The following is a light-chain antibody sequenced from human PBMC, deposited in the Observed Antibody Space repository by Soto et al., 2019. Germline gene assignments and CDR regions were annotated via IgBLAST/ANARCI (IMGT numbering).Light chain of an antibody. CDR1: QYIGDF. Sequence: DMQMTQSHSSLSASVVDRVTITCRASQYIGDFLNWYQQTPGKAPKLLIFGASNLHIGVPSRFSGSGSGTEFTLTINNLQREDFATYYCQESFFTLGTFGRGTKVDIK. J-gene: IGKJ1*01. V-gene: IGKV1-39*01. CDR3: QESFFTLGT. CDR2: GAS.